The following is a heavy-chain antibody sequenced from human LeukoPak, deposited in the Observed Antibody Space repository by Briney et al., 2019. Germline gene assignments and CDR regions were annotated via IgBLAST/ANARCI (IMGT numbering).Heavy chain of an antibody. CDR2: IIPIFGTA. CDR3: AREAQTSMITFGGVIANYFDY. V-gene: IGHV1-69*06. D-gene: IGHD3-16*02. Sequence: ASVKVSCKASGYTFTSYGISWVRQAPGQGLEWMGGIIPIFGTANYAQKFQGRVTITADKSTSTAYMELSSLRSEDTAVYYCAREAQTSMITFGGVIANYFDYWGQGTLVTVSS. J-gene: IGHJ4*02. CDR1: GYTFTSYG.